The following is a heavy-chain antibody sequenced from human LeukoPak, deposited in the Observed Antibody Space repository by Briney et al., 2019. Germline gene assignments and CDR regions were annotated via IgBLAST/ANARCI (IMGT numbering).Heavy chain of an antibody. D-gene: IGHD3-10*01. V-gene: IGHV3-73*01. CDR2: IRSKANSYAT. Sequence: GGSLRLSCAASGFTFSGSAMDWVRQASGKGLEWVGRIRSKANSYATAYAASVKGRFTISRDDSKNTAYLQMNSLKTEDTAVYYCTSPHGGGDYWGQGTLVTVSS. J-gene: IGHJ4*02. CDR1: GFTFSGSA. CDR3: TSPHGGGDY.